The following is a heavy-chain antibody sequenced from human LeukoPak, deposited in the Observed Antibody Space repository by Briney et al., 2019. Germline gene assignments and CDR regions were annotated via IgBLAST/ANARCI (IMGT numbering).Heavy chain of an antibody. CDR3: ARAHQQLVPPLFDY. CDR1: GYTFTSYS. J-gene: IGHJ4*02. V-gene: IGHV1-3*01. Sequence: GASVKVSCKASGYTFTSYSMHWVRQAPGQRLEWMGWINAGNGNTKYTQKSQGRVTITRDTSASTAYMELSSLRSEDTAVYYCARAHQQLVPPLFDYWGQGTLVTVSS. D-gene: IGHD6-13*01. CDR2: INAGNGNT.